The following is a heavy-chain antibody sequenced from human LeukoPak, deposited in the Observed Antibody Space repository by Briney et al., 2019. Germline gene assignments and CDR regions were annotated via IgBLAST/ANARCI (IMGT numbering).Heavy chain of an antibody. CDR2: ISYDGSKK. Sequence: GGSLRLSCAASGFTFSTYAMHWVRQAPGKELEWVAIISYDGSKKYHADSVKGRFTISRDNSKDTLYLQMSSLRADDTAVYYCARETGSSGWLDSDYWGQGTLVTVSS. J-gene: IGHJ4*02. V-gene: IGHV3-30*04. CDR1: GFTFSTYA. CDR3: ARETGSSGWLDSDY. D-gene: IGHD6-19*01.